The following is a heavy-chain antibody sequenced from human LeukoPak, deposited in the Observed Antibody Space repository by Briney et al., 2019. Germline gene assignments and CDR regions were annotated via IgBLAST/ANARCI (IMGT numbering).Heavy chain of an antibody. D-gene: IGHD3-10*01. CDR3: ARMVRGVTHPGYYYYYGMDV. J-gene: IGHJ6*02. CDR2: ISAYNGNT. CDR1: VGTFSSYA. Sequence: GASVKVSCKASVGTFSSYAISGVRQAPGQGLEWMGWISAYNGNTNYAQKLQGRVTMTTDTSTSTAYMELRSLRSDDTAVYYCARMVRGVTHPGYYYYYGMDVWGQGTTVTVSS. V-gene: IGHV1-18*01.